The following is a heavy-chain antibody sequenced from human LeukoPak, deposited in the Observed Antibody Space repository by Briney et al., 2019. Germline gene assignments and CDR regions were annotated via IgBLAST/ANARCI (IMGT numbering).Heavy chain of an antibody. CDR2: INHSGST. Sequence: SETLSLTCAVYGGSFCGYYWSWIRQPPGKGLEWIGEINHSGSTNYNPSIKSRVTISVDTSKNQFSLKLSSVTAADTAVYYCARGSNYDYVWGSYRPDAFDIWGQGTMVTVSS. CDR1: GGSFCGYY. J-gene: IGHJ3*02. D-gene: IGHD3-16*02. CDR3: ARGSNYDYVWGSYRPDAFDI. V-gene: IGHV4-34*01.